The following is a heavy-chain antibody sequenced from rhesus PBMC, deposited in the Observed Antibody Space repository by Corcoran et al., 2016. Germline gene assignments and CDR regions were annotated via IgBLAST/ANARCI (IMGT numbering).Heavy chain of an antibody. CDR1: GYTFTDYY. J-gene: IGHJ4*01. V-gene: IGHV1-111*02. CDR3: ARGYCIGSGCYAYFDY. CDR2: VDPEDGEA. D-gene: IGHD2-21*01. Sequence: EVQLVQSGAEVKKPGASVKISCKASGYTFTDYYVHWVRQAPGKGLEWMGRVDPEDGEAIPAQKFQDRVTITADTSTATAYMKLGSLRSEDTAVYYCARGYCIGSGCYAYFDYWGQGVLVTVSS.